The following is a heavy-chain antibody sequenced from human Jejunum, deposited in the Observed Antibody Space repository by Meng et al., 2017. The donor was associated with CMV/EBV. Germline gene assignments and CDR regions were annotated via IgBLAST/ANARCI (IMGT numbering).Heavy chain of an antibody. Sequence: FTFSSYWMSVVRQAPGKGLEWVANIKQDGSEKYYVDSVKGRFTISRDNAKNSLYLQMNSLRAEDTAVYYCAKRGYGDYYYYYGMDVWGQGTTVTVSS. V-gene: IGHV3-7*01. D-gene: IGHD4-17*01. CDR3: AKRGYGDYYYYYGMDV. J-gene: IGHJ6*02. CDR1: FTFSSYW. CDR2: IKQDGSEK.